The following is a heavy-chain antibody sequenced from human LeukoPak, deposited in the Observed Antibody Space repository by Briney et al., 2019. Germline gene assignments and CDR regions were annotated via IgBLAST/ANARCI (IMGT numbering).Heavy chain of an antibody. CDR2: MYTSGST. CDR3: ARGAYYYDSSGYFTFHI. Sequence: SETLSLTCTVSGGSISSYYWSWIRQPAGKGLEWIGRMYTSGSTNYNPSLKSRVTMSVDTSKNQFSLKLSSVTAADTAVYYCARGAYYYDSSGYFTFHIWGQGTMVTVSS. J-gene: IGHJ3*02. D-gene: IGHD3-22*01. V-gene: IGHV4-4*07. CDR1: GGSISSYY.